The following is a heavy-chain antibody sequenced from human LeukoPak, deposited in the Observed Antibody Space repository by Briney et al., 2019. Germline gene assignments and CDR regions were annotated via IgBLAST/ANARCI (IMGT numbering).Heavy chain of an antibody. D-gene: IGHD2-15*01. CDR1: GGTFSSYA. Sequence: SVKVSCKASGGTFSSYAISWVRQAPGQGLEWMGGIIPIFGTANYAQKLQGRVTMTTDTSTSTAYMELRSLRSDDTAVYYCARIRCSGGSCYLNWFDPWGQGTLVTVSS. CDR2: IIPIFGTA. CDR3: ARIRCSGGSCYLNWFDP. J-gene: IGHJ5*02. V-gene: IGHV1-69*05.